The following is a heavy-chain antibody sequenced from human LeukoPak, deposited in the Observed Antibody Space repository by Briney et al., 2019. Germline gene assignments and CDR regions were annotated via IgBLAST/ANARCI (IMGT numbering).Heavy chain of an antibody. CDR3: AILGGTVTSAPDYFDY. V-gene: IGHV1-18*01. CDR2: ISAYNGNT. J-gene: IGHJ4*02. CDR1: GYTFTSYG. D-gene: IGHD4-17*01. Sequence: ASVKVSCKASGYTFTSYGISWVRQAPGQGLEWMVWISAYNGNTNYAQKLQGRVTMTTDTSTSTAYMELRSLRSDDTAVYYCAILGGTVTSAPDYFDYWGQGTLVTVSS.